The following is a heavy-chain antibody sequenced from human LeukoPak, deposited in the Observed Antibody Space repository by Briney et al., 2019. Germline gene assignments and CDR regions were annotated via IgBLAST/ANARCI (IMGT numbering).Heavy chain of an antibody. CDR2: IYYSGST. J-gene: IGHJ4*02. D-gene: IGHD6-19*01. CDR3: ARSDQWLVPFDY. CDR1: GGSISSYY. Sequence: SETLSLTCTVSGGSISSYYWSWIRQPPGKGLEWIGYIYYSGSTNYNPSLKSRVTISVDTSKNQFSLKLSSVTAADTAVYYCARSDQWLVPFDYWGQGTLVTVSS. V-gene: IGHV4-59*01.